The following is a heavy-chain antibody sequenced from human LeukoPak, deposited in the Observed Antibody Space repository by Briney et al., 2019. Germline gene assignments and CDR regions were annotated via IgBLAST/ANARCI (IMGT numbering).Heavy chain of an antibody. Sequence: GGSLRLSCAASGITFSRYGMHWVRQAPGKGLEWMTIISYDGSEQYYADSVKGRFTISRDNSKNTLYLQMNSLRAEDTAVYYCARGDYSSSWGDHWGQGTLVTVSS. CDR1: GITFSRYG. J-gene: IGHJ4*02. D-gene: IGHD6-13*01. CDR2: ISYDGSEQ. V-gene: IGHV3-30*03. CDR3: ARGDYSSSWGDH.